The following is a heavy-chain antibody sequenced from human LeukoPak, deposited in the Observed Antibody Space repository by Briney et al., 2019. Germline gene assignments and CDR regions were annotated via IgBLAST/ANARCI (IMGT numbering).Heavy chain of an antibody. D-gene: IGHD1-26*01. J-gene: IGHJ6*02. Sequence: RSGRSLRLSCAATGFTFKDYGMHWVRQPPGKGLEWVSSINWNGGGTDYADSVKGRFTISRDNAENSLYLQLSSLRPEDTALYYCAKHMRATNTYSFFGLDVWGQGTTVTVSS. CDR2: INWNGGGT. V-gene: IGHV3-9*01. CDR3: AKHMRATNTYSFFGLDV. CDR1: GFTFKDYG.